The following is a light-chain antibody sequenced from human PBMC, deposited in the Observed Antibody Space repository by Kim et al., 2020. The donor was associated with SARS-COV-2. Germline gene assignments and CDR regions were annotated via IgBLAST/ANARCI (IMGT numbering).Light chain of an antibody. CDR2: DVS. CDR3: AAYTTSETLV. Sequence: QSALTQPASVSGSPGQSITIPCTGTNSDVGAYNYVSWYQQFPDKAPKLLTFDVSKRPSGVSNRFSGSKSGNTASLTISGVQAEDEADYYCAAYTTSETLVFGGGTQLTVL. J-gene: IGLJ2*01. CDR1: NSDVGAYNY. V-gene: IGLV2-14*03.